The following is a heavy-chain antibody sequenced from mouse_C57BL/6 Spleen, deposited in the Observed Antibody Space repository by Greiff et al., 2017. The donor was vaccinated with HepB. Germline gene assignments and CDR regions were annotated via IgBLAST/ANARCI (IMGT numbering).Heavy chain of an antibody. V-gene: IGHV1-55*01. J-gene: IGHJ2*01. D-gene: IGHD2-3*01. Sequence: VQLQQPGAELVKPGASVKMSCKASGYTFTSYWITWVKQRPGQGLEWIGDIYPGSGSTNYNEKFKSKATLTVDTSSSTAYMQLSSLTSEDSAVYYCAREEVYDCYYVFDYWGQGTTLTVSS. CDR1: GYTFTSYW. CDR2: IYPGSGST. CDR3: AREEVYDCYYVFDY.